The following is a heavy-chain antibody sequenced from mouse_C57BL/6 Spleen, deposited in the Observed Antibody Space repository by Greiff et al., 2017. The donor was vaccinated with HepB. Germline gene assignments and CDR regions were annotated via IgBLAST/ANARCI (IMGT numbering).Heavy chain of an antibody. J-gene: IGHJ1*03. Sequence: QVQLQQPGAELVKPGASVKLSCKASGYTFTSYWMHWVKQRPGRGLEWIGRIDPSSGGTKYNEKFKSKATLTVDKPSSTAYMQLSSLTSEDSAVYYCATTCYSNWDWYFDVWGTGTTVTVSS. CDR2: IDPSSGGT. V-gene: IGHV1-72*01. CDR3: ATTCYSNWDWYFDV. CDR1: GYTFTSYW. D-gene: IGHD2-5*01.